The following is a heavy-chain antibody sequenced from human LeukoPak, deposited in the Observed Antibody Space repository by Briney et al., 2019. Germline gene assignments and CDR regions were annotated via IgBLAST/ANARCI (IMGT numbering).Heavy chain of an antibody. CDR2: ISAYNGNT. CDR3: ASTYCSSTSCYMFDY. Sequence: ASVKVSCKASGYTFTSYGISWVRQAPGQGLEWMGWISAYNGNTNYAQKLQGRVTMTTDTSTSTAYMELRSLRSDDTAVYYCASTYCSSTSCYMFDYWGQGTLVTVSS. CDR1: GYTFTSYG. D-gene: IGHD2-2*02. J-gene: IGHJ4*02. V-gene: IGHV1-18*01.